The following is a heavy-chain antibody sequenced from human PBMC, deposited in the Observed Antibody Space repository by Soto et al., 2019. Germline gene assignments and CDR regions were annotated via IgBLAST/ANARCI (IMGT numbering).Heavy chain of an antibody. Sequence: ASVKVSCKASGGTFSSYTISWVRQAPGQGLEWMGVINPSGGSMNYAQKFQGRVTMTRDTSTSTVYMELSSLRSEDTAVYYCARDRGRGGSYYIYFYGMDVWGQGTTVTVSS. CDR2: INPSGGSM. D-gene: IGHD1-26*01. CDR3: ARDRGRGGSYYIYFYGMDV. J-gene: IGHJ6*02. CDR1: GGTFSSYT. V-gene: IGHV1-46*01.